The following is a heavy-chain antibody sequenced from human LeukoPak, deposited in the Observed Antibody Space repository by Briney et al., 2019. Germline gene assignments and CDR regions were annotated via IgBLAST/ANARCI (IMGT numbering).Heavy chain of an antibody. CDR3: ARGLRYGRDYYYYGMDV. V-gene: IGHV5-51*01. D-gene: IGHD5-18*01. CDR2: IYPGDSDT. J-gene: IGHJ6*02. CDR1: GYSFSNYW. Sequence: GESLKISCKGSGYSFSNYWIGWVRQMPGKGLEWMGIIYPGDSDTRHSPSFQGQVTISADRSISTAYLQWRSLKASDTAMYYCARGLRYGRDYYYYGMDVWGQGTTVTVSS.